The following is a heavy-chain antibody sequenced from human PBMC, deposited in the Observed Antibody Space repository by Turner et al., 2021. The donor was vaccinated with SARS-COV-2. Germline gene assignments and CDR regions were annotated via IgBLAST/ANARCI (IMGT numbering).Heavy chain of an antibody. CDR2: VVPIFGKS. CDR3: AREGYSGHFDH. D-gene: IGHD4-4*01. Sequence: QVHLVQSGAEVKTPGSAVKVSCKVSGDKFSTNGISWVRQAPGKGLEGMGGVVPIFGKSNYAQKFQGRVTITADELTTTAYMELSRLTSEDTAVYFCAREGYSGHFDHWGQGTLVTVSS. V-gene: IGHV1-69*01. CDR1: GDKFSTNG. J-gene: IGHJ4*02.